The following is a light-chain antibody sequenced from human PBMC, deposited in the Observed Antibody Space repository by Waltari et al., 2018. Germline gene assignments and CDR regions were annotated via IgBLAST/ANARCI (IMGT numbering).Light chain of an antibody. Sequence: TILTQSPATLSLSPGERATLSCRASRSVGNFLAWYHQRPGQAPRLLIYTDSSRATGIPDRFSGSGSGTEFTLTISSLEPEDVVFYYCYQHSSGWTFGQGTKVEIK. CDR1: RSVGNF. V-gene: IGKV3-11*01. CDR2: TDS. CDR3: YQHSSGWT. J-gene: IGKJ1*01.